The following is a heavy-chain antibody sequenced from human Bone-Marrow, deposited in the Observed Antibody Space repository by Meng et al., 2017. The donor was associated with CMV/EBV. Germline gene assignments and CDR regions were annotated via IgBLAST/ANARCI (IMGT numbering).Heavy chain of an antibody. J-gene: IGHJ4*02. CDR1: GNSFTSNW. CDR2: IYPGDSDT. V-gene: IGHV5-51*01. CDR3: ARQGLAYSSSWDQ. D-gene: IGHD6-13*01. Sequence: GESLKISCKGSGNSFTSNWIGWVRQMPGKRLEWMGIIYPGDSDTRYSPSFQGQVTISADKSITTAYLQWSSLKASDTAMYYCARQGLAYSSSWDQWGQGTLVTVSS.